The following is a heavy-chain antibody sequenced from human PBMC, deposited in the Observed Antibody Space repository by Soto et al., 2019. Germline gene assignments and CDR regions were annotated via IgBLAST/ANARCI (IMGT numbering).Heavy chain of an antibody. CDR3: ARDQYPAPLYCSGGSCYSPPDYYYYGMDV. Sequence: QVQLVQSGAEVKKPGASVKVSFKASGYTFTGYYMHWVRQAPGQGLEWMGWINPNSGGTNYAQKFQGWVTMTRDTSISTAYMELSRLRSDDTAVYYCARDQYPAPLYCSGGSCYSPPDYYYYGMDVWGQGTTVTVSS. V-gene: IGHV1-2*04. CDR1: GYTFTGYY. CDR2: INPNSGGT. D-gene: IGHD2-15*01. J-gene: IGHJ6*02.